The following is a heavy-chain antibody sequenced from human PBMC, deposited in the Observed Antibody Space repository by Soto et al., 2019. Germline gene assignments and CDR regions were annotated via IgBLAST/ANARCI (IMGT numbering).Heavy chain of an antibody. CDR2: ISAYNGNT. J-gene: IGHJ4*02. V-gene: IGHV1-18*01. Sequence: ASVKLSCKASGYTFTSYGISWVRQAPGQGLEWMGWISAYNGNTNYAQKLQGRVTMTTDTSTSTAYMELRSLRSDDTAVYYCARGLSIAAAGSFDYWGQGTLVAVSS. CDR3: ARGLSIAAAGSFDY. CDR1: GYTFTSYG. D-gene: IGHD6-13*01.